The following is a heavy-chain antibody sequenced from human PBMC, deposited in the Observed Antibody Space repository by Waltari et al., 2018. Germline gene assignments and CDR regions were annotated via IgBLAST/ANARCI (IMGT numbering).Heavy chain of an antibody. CDR2: IIPIFGTA. D-gene: IGHD4-4*01. CDR3: ARDVGGLQSFDWFDP. J-gene: IGHJ5*02. V-gene: IGHV1-69*05. Sequence: QVQLVQSGAEVKKPGSSVKVSCTASGGTFSSSPIRWVRQAPGQGLAGMGGIIPIFGTANYAQKCQGRVTITTDESTSTAYMELSSLRSEDTAVYYCARDVGGLQSFDWFDPWGQGTLVTVSS. CDR1: GGTFSSSP.